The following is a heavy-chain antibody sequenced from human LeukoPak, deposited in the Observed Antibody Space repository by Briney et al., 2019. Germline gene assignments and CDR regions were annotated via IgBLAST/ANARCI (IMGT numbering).Heavy chain of an antibody. CDR1: GGSFSGYY. D-gene: IGHD6-13*01. CDR3: ARRSSSSSWYV. J-gene: IGHJ4*02. V-gene: IGHV4-34*01. CDR2: INHSGST. Sequence: SSETLSLTCAVYGGSFSGYYWSWIRQPPGKGLEWIGEINHSGSTNYNPSLKSRVTISVDTSKNQFSLKLSSVTAAVTAVYYCARRSSSSSWYVWGQGTLVTVSS.